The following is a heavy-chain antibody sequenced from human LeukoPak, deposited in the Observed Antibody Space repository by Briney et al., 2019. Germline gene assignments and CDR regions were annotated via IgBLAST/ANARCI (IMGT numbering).Heavy chain of an antibody. CDR2: INPNSGGT. CDR1: GYTFTGYY. Sequence: GASVKVSCKASGYTFTGYYMHWVRQAPGQGLEWMGWINPNSGGTNYAQKFQGRVTMTRDTSISTAYMELSRLRSDDTAVYYCAREGGGSYSFTNNGGHNWFDPWGQGTLVTVSS. CDR3: AREGGGSYSFTNNGGHNWFDP. V-gene: IGHV1-2*02. J-gene: IGHJ5*02. D-gene: IGHD1-26*01.